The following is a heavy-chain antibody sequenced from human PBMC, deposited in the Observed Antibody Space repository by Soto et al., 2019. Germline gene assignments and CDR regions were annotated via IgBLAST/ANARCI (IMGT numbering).Heavy chain of an antibody. CDR3: ARKQAGYFYGIDY. D-gene: IGHD3-10*01. J-gene: IGHJ4*02. V-gene: IGHV4-31*03. CDR2: IYGSGGSGST. CDR1: GDSITSGGYY. Sequence: SETLSLTCTVTGDSITSGGYYWSWIRQHPGKGLEWLGYIYGSGGSGSTLYNPSLKSRITLSVDTSKTQFSLNLSSVTVADTAVYFCARKQAGYFYGIDYWGQGTLVTVSS.